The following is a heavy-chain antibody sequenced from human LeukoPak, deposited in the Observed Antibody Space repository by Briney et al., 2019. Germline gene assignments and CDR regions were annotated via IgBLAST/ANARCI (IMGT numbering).Heavy chain of an antibody. J-gene: IGHJ6*02. Sequence: GGSLRLSCAASGFTFSSYSMNWVRQAPGKGLEWVSSISSSSSYIYYADSAKGRFTISRDNAKNSLYLQMNSLRAEDTAVYYCARGGIVVPAAPRSGMDVWGQGTTVTVSS. CDR2: ISSSSSYI. D-gene: IGHD2-2*01. V-gene: IGHV3-21*01. CDR3: ARGGIVVPAAPRSGMDV. CDR1: GFTFSSYS.